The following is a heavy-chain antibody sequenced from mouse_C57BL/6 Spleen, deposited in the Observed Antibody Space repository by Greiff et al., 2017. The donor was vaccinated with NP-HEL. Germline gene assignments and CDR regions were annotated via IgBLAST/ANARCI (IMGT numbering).Heavy chain of an antibody. Sequence: VQLQQPGAELVMPGASVKLSCKASGYTFTSYWMHWVKQRPGQGLEWIGEIDPSDSYTNYNQKFKGKSTLTVDKSSSTAYMQLSSLTSEDSAVYYCARGEVTIDYWGQGTTLTVSS. CDR1: GYTFTSYW. CDR3: ARGEVTIDY. CDR2: IDPSDSYT. V-gene: IGHV1-69*01. D-gene: IGHD2-2*01. J-gene: IGHJ2*01.